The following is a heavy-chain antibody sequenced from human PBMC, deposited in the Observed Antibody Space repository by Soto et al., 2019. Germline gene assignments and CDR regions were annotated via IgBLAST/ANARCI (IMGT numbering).Heavy chain of an antibody. CDR2: ISAYNGNT. J-gene: IGHJ5*02. D-gene: IGHD2-2*01. CDR3: ARDIVVVPAALSWFDP. V-gene: IGHV1-18*04. CDR1: GYTFTSYG. Sequence: GASVKVSCKASGYTFTSYGISWVRQAPGQGLEWMGWISAYNGNTNYAQKLQGRVTMTTDTSTSTAYMELRSLRSDDTAVYYCARDIVVVPAALSWFDPWGQGTQVTVSS.